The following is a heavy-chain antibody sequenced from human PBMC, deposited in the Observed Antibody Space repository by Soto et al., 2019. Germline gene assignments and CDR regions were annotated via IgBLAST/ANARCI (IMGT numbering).Heavy chain of an antibody. Sequence: SETLSLTCTVSGGSISSYYWSWIRQPPGKGLEWIGYIYYSGSTNYNPSLKSRVTISVDTSKNQFSLKLSSVTAADTAVYYCAPLLYSGYDSWGQGTLVTVSS. D-gene: IGHD5-12*01. J-gene: IGHJ5*02. CDR1: GGSISSYY. V-gene: IGHV4-59*01. CDR2: IYYSGST. CDR3: APLLYSGYDS.